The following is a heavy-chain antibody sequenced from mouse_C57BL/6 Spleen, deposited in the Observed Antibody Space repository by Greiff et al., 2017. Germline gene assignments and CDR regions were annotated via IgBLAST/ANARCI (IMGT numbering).Heavy chain of an antibody. J-gene: IGHJ4*01. CDR2: INPNNGGT. CDR1: GYTFTDYY. V-gene: IGHV1-26*01. Sequence: EVQLQQSGPELVKPGASVKISCKASGYTFTDYYMNWVKQSHGKSLEWIGYINPNNGGTSYNQKFKGKATLTVDKSSSTAYMELRSLTSEDSAVYYCATDGYDAYYYAMDYWGQGTSVTVSA. D-gene: IGHD2-2*01. CDR3: ATDGYDAYYYAMDY.